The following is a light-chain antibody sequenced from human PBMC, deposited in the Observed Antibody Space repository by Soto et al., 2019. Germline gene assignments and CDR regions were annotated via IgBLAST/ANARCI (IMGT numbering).Light chain of an antibody. Sequence: QTVVTQEPSFSVSPGRTVTLTCGLSSGSVSTSYYPSWYQLTPGQAPRTLIYSTNTRSSGVPNRFSGSILENKAALTITGAQADDESDYYCVLYMGTVIAVIGGGTKVTVL. V-gene: IGLV8-61*01. CDR3: VLYMGTVIAV. CDR2: STN. J-gene: IGLJ3*02. CDR1: SGSVSTSYY.